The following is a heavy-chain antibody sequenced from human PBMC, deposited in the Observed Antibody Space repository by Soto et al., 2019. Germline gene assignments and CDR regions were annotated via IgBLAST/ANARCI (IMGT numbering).Heavy chain of an antibody. CDR3: SHRLTETAFDI. J-gene: IGHJ3*02. CDR1: GFSLSTSGVA. CDR2: IYWDEDK. V-gene: IGHV2-5*02. Sequence: QITLKESGPTLVKPTQTLTLTCTFSGFSLSTSGVAVGWIRQPPGKALEWLALIYWDEDKRYSPSMKGRLTITRYTSKNHVVLIMPNMDTEDTATYAFSHRLTETAFDIWCQGTMGTVSS. D-gene: IGHD2-21*02.